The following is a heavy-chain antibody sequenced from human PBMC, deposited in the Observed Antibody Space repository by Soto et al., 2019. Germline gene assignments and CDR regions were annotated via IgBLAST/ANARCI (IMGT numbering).Heavy chain of an antibody. Sequence: GGSLRLSCAASGFTFSSYGMHWVRQAPGKGLEWVAVIWYDGSNKYYADSVKGRFTISRDNSKNTLYLQMNSLRAEDTAVYYCARSMGLLPRYYYGSGSYSGAGLYYFDYWGQGTLVTVSS. CDR1: GFTFSSYG. J-gene: IGHJ4*02. CDR2: IWYDGSNK. V-gene: IGHV3-33*01. CDR3: ARSMGLLPRYYYGSGSYSGAGLYYFDY. D-gene: IGHD3-10*01.